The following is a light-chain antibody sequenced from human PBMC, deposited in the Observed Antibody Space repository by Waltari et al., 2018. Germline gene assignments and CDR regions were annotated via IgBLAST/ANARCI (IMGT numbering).Light chain of an antibody. J-gene: IGKJ4*01. CDR2: GAS. CDR3: QQYHNWPPLT. CDR1: QSVSSN. V-gene: IGKV3-15*01. Sequence: EIVMTQSPATVSVSLGARATLSCRASQSVSSNLAWYQQKPGQAPRLLIYGASTRATGIPARFSGSGPGTEFTLTISSLQSEDFAVYYCQQYHNWPPLTFGGGTKVEIK.